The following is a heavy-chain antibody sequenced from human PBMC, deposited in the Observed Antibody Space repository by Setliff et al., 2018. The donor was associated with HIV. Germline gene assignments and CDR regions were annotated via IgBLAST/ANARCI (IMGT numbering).Heavy chain of an antibody. Sequence: ETLSLTCTVSGGSISGYYWSWIRQPAGKRLEWIGRIYSNGNTNYNPSLKGRVTMSVSTSKNQFSLNLSSVTAADTAVYYCTTVVPAAIPYFDYWGQGALVTVSS. CDR3: TTVVPAAIPYFDY. D-gene: IGHD2-2*01. J-gene: IGHJ4*02. V-gene: IGHV4-4*07. CDR1: GGSISGYY. CDR2: IYSNGNT.